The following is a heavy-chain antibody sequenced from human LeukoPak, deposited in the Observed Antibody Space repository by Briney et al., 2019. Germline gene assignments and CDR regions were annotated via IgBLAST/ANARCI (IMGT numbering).Heavy chain of an antibody. CDR1: GGSISSSSYY. Sequence: SETLSLTCTVSGGSISSSSYYWGWIRQPPGKGLEWIGEINHSGSTNYNPSLKSRVTISVDTSKNQFSLKLSSVTAADTAVYYCAAFEYSSSVADYWGQGTLVTVSS. CDR3: AAFEYSSSVADY. D-gene: IGHD6-6*01. J-gene: IGHJ4*02. V-gene: IGHV4-39*07. CDR2: INHSGST.